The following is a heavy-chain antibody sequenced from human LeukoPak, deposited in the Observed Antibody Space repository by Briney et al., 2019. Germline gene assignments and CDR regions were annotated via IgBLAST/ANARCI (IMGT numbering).Heavy chain of an antibody. J-gene: IGHJ4*02. CDR2: IGSSGGST. V-gene: IGHV3-23*01. Sequence: GGSLRLSCAASGFTFSSYAMSWVRQAPGKGQEWVSTIGSSGGSTYYADSVKGRFTISRDNSKNTLYLQMNSLRAEDTAVYYCAKGTSAAGIFDYWGQGTLITVSS. D-gene: IGHD6-13*01. CDR3: AKGTSAAGIFDY. CDR1: GFTFSSYA.